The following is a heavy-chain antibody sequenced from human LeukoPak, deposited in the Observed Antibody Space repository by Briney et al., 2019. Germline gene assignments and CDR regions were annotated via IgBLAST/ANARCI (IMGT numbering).Heavy chain of an antibody. D-gene: IGHD2-15*01. CDR2: INPNSGGT. V-gene: IGHV1-2*02. J-gene: IGHJ4*02. Sequence: ASVKVSRKASGYTFTGYYMHWVRQAPGQGLEWMGWINPNSGGTNYAQKFQGRVTMTSDTSLSTAYMDLSSLRPDDTGVYFCARRYCSGGSCHPDYWGQGTLVTVSS. CDR3: ARRYCSGGSCHPDY. CDR1: GYTFTGYY.